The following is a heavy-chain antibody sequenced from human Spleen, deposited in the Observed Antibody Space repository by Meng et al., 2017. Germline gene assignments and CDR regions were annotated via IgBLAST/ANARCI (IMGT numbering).Heavy chain of an antibody. CDR1: GYTFTGYW. CDR2: IDPNNDHT. CDR3: ARDEDISAAGKLFGDY. D-gene: IGHD6-13*01. V-gene: IGHV1-2*06. J-gene: IGHJ4*02. Sequence: QGQWGQSGAEVNKPGASVKVSCKASGYTFTGYWIHWLRQAPGQGLEWMGRIDPNNDHTQYAQNFQGRVTMTSDTSISTVYMELNGLRSDDTAVYYCARDEDISAAGKLFGDYWGQGTLVTVSS.